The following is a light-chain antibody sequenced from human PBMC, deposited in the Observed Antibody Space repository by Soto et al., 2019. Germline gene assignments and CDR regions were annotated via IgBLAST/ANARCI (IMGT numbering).Light chain of an antibody. J-gene: IGLJ2*01. CDR2: DVS. CDR3: SSYTSSSTLVV. Sequence: QSVLTQPASVSGSPGQSITISCTGTSSYVGGYNYVSWYQQHPGKAPKLMIYDVSNRPSGVSNRFSGSKSGNTASLTISGLQAEDEAAYSCSSYTSSSTLVVFGGWTKVTVL. CDR1: SSYVGGYNY. V-gene: IGLV2-14*01.